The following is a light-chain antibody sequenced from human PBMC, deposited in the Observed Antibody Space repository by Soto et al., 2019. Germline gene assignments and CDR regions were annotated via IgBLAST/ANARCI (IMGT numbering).Light chain of an antibody. Sequence: EIVLTQSPGTLSWSPGERATLSCRASQRVRSNFLAWYQHKPGQAPRLLIYGASGRATGIPDRFSGSGSGTDFTLTISRLEPEEFAVYYWQQYGSSPQTFGQGTKVEIK. CDR1: QRVRSNF. CDR2: GAS. CDR3: QQYGSSPQT. J-gene: IGKJ1*01. V-gene: IGKV3-20*01.